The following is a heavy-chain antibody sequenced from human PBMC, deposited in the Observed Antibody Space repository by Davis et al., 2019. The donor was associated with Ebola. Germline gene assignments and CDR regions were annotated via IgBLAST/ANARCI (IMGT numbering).Heavy chain of an antibody. CDR3: ARQGTTSWDS. Sequence: GESLKISCKGSGYDFSDYWIGWVRQMPGKGLDWMGIIFPDDSDATYSPSFQGQVTFSVDKSIRTAYLHWNSLKASDTATYYCARQGTTSWDSWGQGTLVTVSS. J-gene: IGHJ4*02. D-gene: IGHD2-2*01. CDR2: IFPDDSDA. CDR1: GYDFSDYW. V-gene: IGHV5-51*01.